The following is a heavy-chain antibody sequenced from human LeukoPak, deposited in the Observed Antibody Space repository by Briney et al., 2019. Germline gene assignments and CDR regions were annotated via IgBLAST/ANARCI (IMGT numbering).Heavy chain of an antibody. CDR2: VNPHDSDT. CDR3: ARHLDDSSGYYYRTMYYFDY. D-gene: IGHD3-22*01. J-gene: IGHJ4*02. Sequence: IXWVRQMXXXXLXWMGIVNPHDSDTRYSPSFQGQVTISADKSISTAYLQWSSLEASDTAMYYCARHLDDSSGYYYRTMYYFDYWGQGTLVTVSS. V-gene: IGHV5-51*01.